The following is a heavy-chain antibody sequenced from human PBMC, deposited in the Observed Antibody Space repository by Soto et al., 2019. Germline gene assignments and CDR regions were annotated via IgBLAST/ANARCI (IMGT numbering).Heavy chain of an antibody. CDR1: GFTFSSYG. J-gene: IGHJ6*02. V-gene: IGHV3-30*18. CDR2: ISYDGSNK. CDR3: AKLKEDYYYYYGMDV. Sequence: GGSLRLSCAASGFTFSSYGMHWVRQAPGKGLEWVAVISYDGSNKYYADSVKGRFTISRDNSKNTLYLQMNSLRAEDTAVYYCAKLKEDYYYYYGMDVWGQGTTVTVSS.